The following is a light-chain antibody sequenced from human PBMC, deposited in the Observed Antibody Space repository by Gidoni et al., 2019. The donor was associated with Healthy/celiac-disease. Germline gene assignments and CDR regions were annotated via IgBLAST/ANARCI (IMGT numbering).Light chain of an antibody. CDR3: QQANSFPIT. Sequence: DSQMTQSPSSVSASVGDRVTITCRASQGIRSWLAWYQQKPGKAPKLLIYAASSLQSGVPSRFSGSVSGTDFTLTISRLQPEDFATYYCQQANSFPITFGQGTRLEI. J-gene: IGKJ5*01. CDR2: AAS. CDR1: QGIRSW. V-gene: IGKV1-12*01.